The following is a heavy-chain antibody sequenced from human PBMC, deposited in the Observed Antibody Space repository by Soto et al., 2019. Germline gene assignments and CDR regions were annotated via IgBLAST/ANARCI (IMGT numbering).Heavy chain of an antibody. CDR1: GFALSSCY. V-gene: IGHV3-53*02. Sequence: EVQLVETGGDLIQSGGSLRLSCAASGFALSSCYMMWVRQAPGKGLECVSVTYTGGSTDYADSVKGRFTVSRDDSTNTLHLQMNSLRAEDTAVYFCARDPPTTSDYAMDVWGRGTTVIVSS. D-gene: IGHD1-1*01. CDR3: ARDPPTTSDYAMDV. J-gene: IGHJ6*02. CDR2: TYTGGST.